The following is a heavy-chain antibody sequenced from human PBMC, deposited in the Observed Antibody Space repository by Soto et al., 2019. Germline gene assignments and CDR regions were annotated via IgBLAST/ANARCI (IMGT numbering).Heavy chain of an antibody. J-gene: IGHJ4*02. CDR3: ATRHLPYCSGGTCNPFDF. CDR1: GFTFTTYA. Sequence: GGSLRLSCAASGFTFTTYAMSWVRQAPWKGLEWVSTISVRGDSTYYADSVKGRFAVSRDNSKNTIYLQMNSLRAEDTAIYYCATRHLPYCSGGTCNPFDFWGQGTLVTVSS. D-gene: IGHD2-15*01. CDR2: ISVRGDST. V-gene: IGHV3-23*01.